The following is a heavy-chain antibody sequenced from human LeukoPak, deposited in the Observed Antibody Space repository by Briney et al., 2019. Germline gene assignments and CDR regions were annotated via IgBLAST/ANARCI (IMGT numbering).Heavy chain of an antibody. CDR3: ARDQEGGYDLGNFDY. J-gene: IGHJ4*02. D-gene: IGHD5-12*01. CDR2: INPNSGGT. Sequence: GASVKVSCKASGYTFTGYYMHWVRQAPGQGLEWMGWINPNSGGTNYAQKFQGRVTMTRDTSISTAYMELSRLRSDDTAAYYCARDQEGGYDLGNFDYWGQGTLVTVSS. V-gene: IGHV1-2*02. CDR1: GYTFTGYY.